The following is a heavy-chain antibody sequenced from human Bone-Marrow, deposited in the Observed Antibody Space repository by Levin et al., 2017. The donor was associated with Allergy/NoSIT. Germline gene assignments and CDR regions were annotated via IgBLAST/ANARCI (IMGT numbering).Heavy chain of an antibody. J-gene: IGHJ4*02. CDR1: GFTFSPYY. D-gene: IGHD3-9*01. CDR3: ARAAALTSPLTY. V-gene: IGHV3-21*01. CDR2: ISDRNSDI. Sequence: GGSLRLSCAASGFTFSPYYMNWVRQAPGKGLEWVSSISDRNSDIQYADSMKGRCTISRDNTKNSLYLQMNSLRAEDTAVYYCARAAALTSPLTYWGQGTLVTVSS.